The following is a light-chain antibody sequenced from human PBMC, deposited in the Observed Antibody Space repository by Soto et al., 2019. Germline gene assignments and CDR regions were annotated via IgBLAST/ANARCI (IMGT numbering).Light chain of an antibody. V-gene: IGKV4-1*01. CDR3: QQYYSTPPT. Sequence: DIVMTQSPDSRAVSLGERATINCKSSQSVLYSSNNKNYLAWYQQKPGQPPKLLIYWASTRESGVPDRFSGSGSGTDFPLTICSLQAEDVAVYYCQQYYSTPPTFGQGTKVEIK. J-gene: IGKJ1*01. CDR1: QSVLYSSNNKNY. CDR2: WAS.